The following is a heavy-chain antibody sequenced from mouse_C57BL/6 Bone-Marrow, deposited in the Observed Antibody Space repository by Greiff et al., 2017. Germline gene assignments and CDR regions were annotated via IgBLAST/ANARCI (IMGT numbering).Heavy chain of an antibody. CDR2: INPSTGGT. CDR3: YSNLYYFDY. V-gene: IGHV1-42*01. J-gene: IGHJ2*01. Sequence: VQLQQSGPELVKPGASVKISCKASGYSFTGYYMNWVKQSPEKSLEWIGEINPSTGGTTYNQTFKAKATLTVDKSSSTAYMQLKSLTSEDSAVYYCYSNLYYFDYWGQGTTLTVSS. CDR1: GYSFTGYY. D-gene: IGHD2-5*01.